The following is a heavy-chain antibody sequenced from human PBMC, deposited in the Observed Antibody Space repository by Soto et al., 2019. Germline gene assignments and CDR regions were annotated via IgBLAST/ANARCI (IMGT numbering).Heavy chain of an antibody. D-gene: IGHD6-19*01. CDR2: ISSDGKTK. V-gene: IGHV3-30*18. CDR1: GFTFSSYG. J-gene: IGHJ4*01. Sequence: GGSLRLSCVASGFTFSSYGIHWVCQAPGKGLEWVGVISSDGKTKYYADSVKGRFTISRDNSKNTLYLQMDSLRPEDTAVYYCAKEVAVAGDLDYWGHGTLVTVSS. CDR3: AKEVAVAGDLDY.